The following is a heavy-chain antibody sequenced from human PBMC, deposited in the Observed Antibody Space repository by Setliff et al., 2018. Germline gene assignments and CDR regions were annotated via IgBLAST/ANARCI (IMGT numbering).Heavy chain of an antibody. CDR3: ARSPHYYDSSGYCYYFDF. V-gene: IGHV1-69*13. J-gene: IGHJ4*02. D-gene: IGHD3-22*01. CDR2: IIPKLGSA. Sequence: SVKVSCKASGDTFRSYSISWVRQAPGQGLEWMGGIIPKLGSADYAQRFQDRVTINADESTRTVYMELSRLRSQDTAIYYRARSPHYYDSSGYCYYFDFWGQGTPVTVSS. CDR1: GDTFRSYS.